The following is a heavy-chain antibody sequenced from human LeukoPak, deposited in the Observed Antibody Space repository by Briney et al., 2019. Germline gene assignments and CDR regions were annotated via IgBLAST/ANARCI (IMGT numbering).Heavy chain of an antibody. CDR1: GYSISSGYY. CDR2: INHTGNT. V-gene: IGHV4-38-2*01. Sequence: SETLSLTCAVSGYSISSGYYWVWIRQPPGKGLEWIGSINHTGNTYYNPSLKSRVTISVDTSKSQFSLKLNSVTAADTAVYYCARATDYGDFNWFDPWGQGTLVTVSS. CDR3: ARATDYGDFNWFDP. D-gene: IGHD4-17*01. J-gene: IGHJ5*02.